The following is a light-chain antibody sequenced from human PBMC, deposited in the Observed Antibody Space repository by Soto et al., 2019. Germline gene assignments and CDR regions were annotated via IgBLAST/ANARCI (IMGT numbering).Light chain of an antibody. Sequence: GDRVTITCRASRYIRRDLSWYQQRLGQAPKVLIYAASSLQSWVPSRFSGSGSGTDFTLTISSLQPEDFATYYCLQDYNYPWTFGQGTKVDI. CDR3: LQDYNYPWT. J-gene: IGKJ1*01. V-gene: IGKV1-6*01. CDR2: AAS. CDR1: RYIRRD.